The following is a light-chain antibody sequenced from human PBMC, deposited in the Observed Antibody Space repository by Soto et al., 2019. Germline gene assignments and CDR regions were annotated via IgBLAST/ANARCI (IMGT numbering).Light chain of an antibody. CDR3: SSYTTFRTPHVA. V-gene: IGLV2-14*01. Sequence: QSALTQPASVSGSLGQSITIFCTGTSSDIGGYNYVSWFQQYPGKAPKLLIHEVTNRPSGVSDRFSGSKSANTASLTISGLQAEDEAHYYCSSYTTFRTPHVAFGRGTKLTVL. CDR1: SSDIGGYNY. CDR2: EVT. J-gene: IGLJ2*01.